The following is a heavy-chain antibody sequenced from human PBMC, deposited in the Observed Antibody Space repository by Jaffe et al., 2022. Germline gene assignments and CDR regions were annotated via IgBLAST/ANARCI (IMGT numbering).Heavy chain of an antibody. V-gene: IGHV1-69*08. CDR3: ARDLGSFGVKGWAYYMDV. J-gene: IGHJ6*03. D-gene: IGHD3-10*01. CDR1: GGTFSSYT. CDR2: IIPILGIA. Sequence: QVQLVQSGAEVKKPGSSVKVSCKASGGTFSSYTISWVRQAPGQGLEWMGRIIPILGIANYAQKFQGRVTITADKSTSTAYMELSSLRSEDTAVYYCARDLGSFGVKGWAYYMDVWGKGTTVTVSS.